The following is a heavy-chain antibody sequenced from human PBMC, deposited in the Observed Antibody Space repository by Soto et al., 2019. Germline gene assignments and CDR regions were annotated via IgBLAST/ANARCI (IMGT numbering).Heavy chain of an antibody. CDR2: ISDDGSNK. CDR3: ARDGRGYSYGIDY. CDR1: GFTFSSYA. V-gene: IGHV3-30*04. D-gene: IGHD5-18*01. J-gene: IGHJ4*02. Sequence: GGALRLSCTASGFTFSSYAMHWVRQAPGKGLEWVAIISDDGSNKYYADSVKGRFTISRDNSKNTLYLQMNSLRAEDTAVYYCARDGRGYSYGIDYWGQGTLVTVSS.